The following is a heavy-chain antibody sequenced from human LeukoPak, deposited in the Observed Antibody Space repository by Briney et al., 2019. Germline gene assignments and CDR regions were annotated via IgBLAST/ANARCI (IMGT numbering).Heavy chain of an antibody. CDR3: ASQNFGVVIGYFDY. V-gene: IGHV4-39*01. CDR1: GGSISSSSYY. Sequence: SETLSLTCTVSGGSISSSSYYWGWIRQPPGKGLEWIGSIYYSGSTYYNPSLKSRVTISVDTSENQFSLKLSSVTAADTAVYYCASQNFGVVIGYFDYWGQGTLVTVSS. D-gene: IGHD3-3*01. CDR2: IYYSGST. J-gene: IGHJ4*02.